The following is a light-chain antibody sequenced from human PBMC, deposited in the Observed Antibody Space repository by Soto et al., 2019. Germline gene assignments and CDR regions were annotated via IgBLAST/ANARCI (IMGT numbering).Light chain of an antibody. CDR2: DVS. J-gene: IGLJ2*01. V-gene: IGLV2-11*01. CDR3: YSYAGSYTFGA. Sequence: QSVLTQPRSVSGSPGQSVTISCTGTSSDVGGYNYVSWYQQHPGKAPKLMIYDVSQRPSGVPDRFSGSKSGNTASLTISGLQTDDEADYYCYSYAGSYTFGAFGGGTKVTVL. CDR1: SSDVGGYNY.